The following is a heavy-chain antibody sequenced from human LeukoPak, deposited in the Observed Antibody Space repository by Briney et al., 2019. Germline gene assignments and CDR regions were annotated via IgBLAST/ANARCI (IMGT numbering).Heavy chain of an antibody. Sequence: GGSLRLSCTVSGFTVSSNSMSWVRQAPGKGLEWVSFIYSDNTHYSDSVKGRFTISRDNSKNTLYLQMNSLRAEDTAVYYCAKEFEVRFLEWLPTADFDYWGQGTLVTVSS. V-gene: IGHV3-66*03. CDR1: GFTVSSNS. CDR2: IYSDNT. D-gene: IGHD3-3*01. CDR3: AKEFEVRFLEWLPTADFDY. J-gene: IGHJ4*02.